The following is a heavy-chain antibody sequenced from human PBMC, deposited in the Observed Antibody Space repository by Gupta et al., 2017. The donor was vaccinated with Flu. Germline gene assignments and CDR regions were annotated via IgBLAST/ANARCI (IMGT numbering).Heavy chain of an antibody. CDR2: ISYDGSTK. J-gene: IGHJ5*02. CDR3: AKGLEYCSRTSCSRFDP. V-gene: IGHV3-30*18. D-gene: IGHD2-2*01. CDR1: GFPFSNYG. Sequence: QVQLVESGGGVVQPGRSLRLSCAAYGFPFSNYGGHWVRQAPGKGLEWVAVISYDGSTKYYADSVKGRFTISRDNSKNTLYLQMNSLRTEDTAVYFCAKGLEYCSRTSCSRFDPWGQGTLVTVSS.